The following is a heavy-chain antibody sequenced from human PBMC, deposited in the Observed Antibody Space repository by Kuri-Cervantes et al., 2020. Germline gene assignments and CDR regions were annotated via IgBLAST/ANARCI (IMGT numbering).Heavy chain of an antibody. Sequence: SLKISCAASGFTFDDYAMHWVRQAPGKGLEWVSGISWNSGSIGYADSVKGRFTISRDNSKNTLYLQMNSLRAEDTAVYYCARETGAARYFDYWGQGTLVTVSS. CDR3: ARETGAARYFDY. V-gene: IGHV3-9*01. CDR2: ISWNSGSI. D-gene: IGHD6-6*01. CDR1: GFTFDDYA. J-gene: IGHJ4*02.